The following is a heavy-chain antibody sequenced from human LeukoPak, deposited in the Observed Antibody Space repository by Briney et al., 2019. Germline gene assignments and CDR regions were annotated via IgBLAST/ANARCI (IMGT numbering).Heavy chain of an antibody. V-gene: IGHV3-53*01. J-gene: IGHJ4*02. CDR3: ASMYYDTTYWGY. CDR1: GFTVSSNY. Sequence: GGSLRLSCAASGFTVSSNYMSWVRQAPGKGLEWVSVIYSGGSTYYADSVKGRFTISRDNSKNTLYLQMNSLRAEDTAVYYCASMYYDTTYWGYWGQGTLVTVSS. D-gene: IGHD3-22*01. CDR2: IYSGGST.